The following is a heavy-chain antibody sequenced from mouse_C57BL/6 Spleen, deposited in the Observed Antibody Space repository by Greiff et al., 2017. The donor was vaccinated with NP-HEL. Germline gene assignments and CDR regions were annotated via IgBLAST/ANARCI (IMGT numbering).Heavy chain of an antibody. CDR3: ASCYGSSYDWYFDV. D-gene: IGHD1-1*01. Sequence: EVMLVESGGGLVKPGGSLKLSCAASGFTFSSYAMSWVRQTPEKRLEWVATISDGGSYTYYPDNVKGRFTISRDNAKNNLYLQMSHLKSEDTAMYYWASCYGSSYDWYFDVWGTGTTVTVSS. V-gene: IGHV5-4*03. CDR2: ISDGGSYT. CDR1: GFTFSSYA. J-gene: IGHJ1*03.